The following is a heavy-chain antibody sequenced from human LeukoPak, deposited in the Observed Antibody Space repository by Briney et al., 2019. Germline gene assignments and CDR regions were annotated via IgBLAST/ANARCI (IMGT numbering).Heavy chain of an antibody. J-gene: IGHJ3*02. CDR1: GYTFTSYG. CDR3: ASFCSSTSCYAFDI. D-gene: IGHD2-2*01. V-gene: IGHV1-18*01. CDR2: ISAYNGNT. Sequence: VASVKVSCKASGYTFTSYGISWVRQAPGQGHEWMGWISAYNGNTNYAQKLQGRVTMTTDTSTSTAYMVLRSLRSDDTAVYYCASFCSSTSCYAFDIWGQGTMVTVSS.